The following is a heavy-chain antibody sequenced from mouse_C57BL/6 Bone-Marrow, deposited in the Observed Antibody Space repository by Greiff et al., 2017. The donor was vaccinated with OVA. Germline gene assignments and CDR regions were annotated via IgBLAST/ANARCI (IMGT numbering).Heavy chain of an antibody. V-gene: IGHV1-77*01. Sequence: VNVVESGAELVKPGASVKISCTASGYTFTDYYINWVKQRPGQGLEWIGKIGPGSGSTYYNEKFKGKATLTADKSSSTAYMQLSSLTSEDSAVYICARAYYGSSPYFDYWGQGTTLTVSS. D-gene: IGHD1-1*01. J-gene: IGHJ2*01. CDR3: ARAYYGSSPYFDY. CDR2: IGPGSGST. CDR1: GYTFTDYY.